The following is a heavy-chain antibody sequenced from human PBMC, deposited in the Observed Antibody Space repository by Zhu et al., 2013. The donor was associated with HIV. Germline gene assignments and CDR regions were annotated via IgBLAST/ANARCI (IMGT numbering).Heavy chain of an antibody. Sequence: QVHLVQSGAEVKKPGASVKVSCKASGYTFTGQYLHWVRQAPGQGPEWMGRINPNSGGTNYTQKFQGRVTMTRDTSISTAYMELSSLRSDDTAVYYCARDPPRGVVRESFDYWGQGTLVTVSS. CDR1: GYTFTGQY. V-gene: IGHV1-2*02. CDR3: ARDPPRGVVRESFDY. CDR2: INPNSGGT. D-gene: IGHD3-10*01. J-gene: IGHJ4*02.